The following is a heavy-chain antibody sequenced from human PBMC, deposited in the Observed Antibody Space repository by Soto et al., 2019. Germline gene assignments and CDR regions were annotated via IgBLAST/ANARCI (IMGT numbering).Heavy chain of an antibody. Sequence: ASVKVSCKASGYTFTGYYMHWVRQAPGQGLEWMGWINPNSGGTNYAQKFQGWVTMTRDTSISTAYMELSRLRSDDTAVYYCARDWGHSGDYYYYYYGMDVWGQGTTVTVSS. D-gene: IGHD3-16*01. CDR2: INPNSGGT. CDR1: GYTFTGYY. J-gene: IGHJ6*02. CDR3: ARDWGHSGDYYYYYYGMDV. V-gene: IGHV1-2*04.